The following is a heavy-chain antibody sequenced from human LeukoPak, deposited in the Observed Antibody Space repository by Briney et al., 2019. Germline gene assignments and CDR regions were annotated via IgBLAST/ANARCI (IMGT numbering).Heavy chain of an antibody. D-gene: IGHD1-26*01. CDR1: GYTFTAFY. Sequence: ASVKVSCKASGYTFTAFYIHWVRQAPGQGPEWMGGIDPNSGDTRYVQKFQGRLTMTRDTSISTAYMELSRLTSDDTAVYYCAIVGGSLFDYWGQGTLVTVSS. J-gene: IGHJ4*02. CDR3: AIVGGSLFDY. CDR2: IDPNSGDT. V-gene: IGHV1-2*02.